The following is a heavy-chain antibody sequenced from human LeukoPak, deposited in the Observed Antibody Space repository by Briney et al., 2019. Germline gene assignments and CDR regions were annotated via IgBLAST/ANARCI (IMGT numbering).Heavy chain of an antibody. D-gene: IGHD5-12*01. J-gene: IGHJ6*02. CDR3: ARLSGHDSDYYYGIDV. Sequence: SETLSLTCAVYGGSFSGYYWSWIRQPPGKGLEWIGQINHSGNTNYSPSLKSRVTISVDTSKKQFSLKLSSVTAADTAVYYCARLSGHDSDYYYGIDVWGQGTTVTVSS. V-gene: IGHV4-34*01. CDR1: GGSFSGYY. CDR2: INHSGNT.